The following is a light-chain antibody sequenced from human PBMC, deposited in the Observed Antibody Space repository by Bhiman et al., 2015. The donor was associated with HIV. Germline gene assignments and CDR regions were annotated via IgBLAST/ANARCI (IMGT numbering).Light chain of an antibody. CDR3: SSYTSSNTYV. CDR1: SSDVGGYSY. V-gene: IGLV2-14*03. CDR2: DVT. Sequence: QSALTQPASVSGSPGQSITISCAGTSSDVGGYSYVSWYQQHPGKAPKLIIYDVTERPSGVSTRFSGSKSGNTASLTISGPQAEDEADYYCSSYTSSNTYVFGTGTKVTVL. J-gene: IGLJ1*01.